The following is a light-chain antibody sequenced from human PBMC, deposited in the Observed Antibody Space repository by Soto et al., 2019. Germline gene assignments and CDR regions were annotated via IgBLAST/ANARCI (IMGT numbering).Light chain of an antibody. CDR3: QQYYKLPWT. CDR2: GAS. Sequence: EIVLTQSPATLSVSPGERATLSCRASQSVSSNLVWYQQKPGQAPRLLIYGASTRATGIPGRFSGSGSGTEFTLTISSLQSEDFAVYCCQQYYKLPWTFGQGTKVDIK. V-gene: IGKV3-15*01. CDR1: QSVSSN. J-gene: IGKJ1*01.